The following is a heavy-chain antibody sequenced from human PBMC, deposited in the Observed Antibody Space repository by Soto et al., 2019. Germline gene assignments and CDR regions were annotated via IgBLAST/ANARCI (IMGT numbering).Heavy chain of an antibody. Sequence: SETLSLTCAVYGGSFSGYYWSWIRQPPGKGLEWIGEINHSGSTNYNPSLKSRVTISVDTSKNQFSLKLISVTAADTAVYYCARAAAPGIAAAGNLGYYYYGMDVWGQGTTVTVSS. CDR1: GGSFSGYY. D-gene: IGHD6-13*01. J-gene: IGHJ6*02. V-gene: IGHV4-34*01. CDR2: INHSGST. CDR3: ARAAAPGIAAAGNLGYYYYGMDV.